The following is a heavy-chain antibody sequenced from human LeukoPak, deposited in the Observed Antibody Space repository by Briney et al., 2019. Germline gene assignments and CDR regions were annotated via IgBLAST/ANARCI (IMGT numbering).Heavy chain of an antibody. J-gene: IGHJ4*02. CDR3: ARARLRFLDWLF. D-gene: IGHD3-3*01. Sequence: PGGSLRLSCAASGFTFSNYAMSWVRQAPGKGLEWVSTISGSAGSTDYADSVKGRFTISRDNSKNTLYLQMNSLRAEDTAVYYCARARLRFLDWLFGGQGTLVTVSS. CDR2: ISGSAGST. CDR1: GFTFSNYA. V-gene: IGHV3-23*01.